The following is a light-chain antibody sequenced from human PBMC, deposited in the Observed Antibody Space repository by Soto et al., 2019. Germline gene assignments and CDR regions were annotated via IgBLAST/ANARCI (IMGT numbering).Light chain of an antibody. J-gene: IGKJ5*01. V-gene: IGKV1-39*01. Sequence: EIPLTQSPSSLAASVGDRLTLTCRASRNVSIYLNWYQHKPGKGPTLLIHATSNLQIGVPSRFSGSGSGTEFTLTISXLEPEDFGTYYCQQSYKMPSFGQGTRLETK. CDR1: RNVSIY. CDR2: ATS. CDR3: QQSYKMPS.